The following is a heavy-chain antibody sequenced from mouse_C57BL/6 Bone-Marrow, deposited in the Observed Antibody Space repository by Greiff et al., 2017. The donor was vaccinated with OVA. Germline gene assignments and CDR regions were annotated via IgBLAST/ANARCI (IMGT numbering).Heavy chain of an antibody. CDR3: ARRGTYYFDY. V-gene: IGHV5-6*01. D-gene: IGHD3-3*01. J-gene: IGHJ2*01. CDR1: GFTFSSYG. CDR2: ISSGGSYT. Sequence: EVMLVESGGDLVKPGGSLKLSCAASGFTFSSYGMSWVRQTPDKRLEWVATISSGGSYTYYPDSVKGRFTISRDNAKNTPYLQMSSLKSEDTAMYYCARRGTYYFDYWGQGTTLTVSS.